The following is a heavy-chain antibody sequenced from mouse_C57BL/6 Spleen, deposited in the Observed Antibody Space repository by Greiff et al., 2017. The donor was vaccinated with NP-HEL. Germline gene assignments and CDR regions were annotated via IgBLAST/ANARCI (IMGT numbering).Heavy chain of an antibody. V-gene: IGHV2-9-1*01. J-gene: IGHJ4*01. CDR2: IWPGGGT. CDR3: ARNSYYDPHYAMDY. CDR1: GFSLTSYA. Sequence: VKVEESGPGLVAPSQSLSITCTVSGFSLTSYAISWVRQPPGKGLEWLGVIWPGGGTNYNSALKSRLSISKDNSKSQVFLKMNSLQTDDTARYYCARNSYYDPHYAMDYWGQGTSVTVSS. D-gene: IGHD2-10*01.